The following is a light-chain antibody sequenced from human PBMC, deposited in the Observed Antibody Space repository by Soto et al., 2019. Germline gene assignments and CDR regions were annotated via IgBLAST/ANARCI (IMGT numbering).Light chain of an antibody. CDR1: QSVSSY. J-gene: IGKJ1*01. Sequence: DTLLTPSPVTLSLTSGERATLSCRASQSVSSYLAWYQQKPGQAPRLLIYDASNRATGIPARFSGSGSGTDFTLTISSLEPEDFAVYYCQQRSNWPRTFGQGTKVDIK. CDR2: DAS. V-gene: IGKV3-11*01. CDR3: QQRSNWPRT.